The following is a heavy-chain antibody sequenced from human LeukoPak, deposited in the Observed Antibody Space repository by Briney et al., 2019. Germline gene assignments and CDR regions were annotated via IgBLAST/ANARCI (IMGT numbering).Heavy chain of an antibody. V-gene: IGHV3-21*01. CDR2: IGSSSSSI. D-gene: IGHD3-22*01. Sequence: SGGSLRLSCAASGFTFSSYSMNWVRQAPGKGLEWVSSIGSSSSSIYYTDSVKGRFTVSRDNAKNSLYLQMDSLRGDDTAVYYCARSVGSYYGDLWGQGTLVTVSS. CDR1: GFTFSSYS. CDR3: ARSVGSYYGDL. J-gene: IGHJ5*02.